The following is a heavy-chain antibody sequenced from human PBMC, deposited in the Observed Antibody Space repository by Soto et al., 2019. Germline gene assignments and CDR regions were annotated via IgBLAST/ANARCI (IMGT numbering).Heavy chain of an antibody. J-gene: IGHJ5*02. CDR2: IYYSGST. CDR3: VRHSVIVVVPAAPPGRWFAP. D-gene: IGHD2-2*01. V-gene: IGHV4-59*08. Sequence: PSETLSLTCTVSGGSISSYYWSWIRQPPGKGLEWIGYIYYSGSTNYNPSLKSRVTISVDTSKNQFSLQLSFVTAADTAVYYCVRHSVIVVVPAAPPGRWFAPWGQGTLVTVSS. CDR1: GGSISSYY.